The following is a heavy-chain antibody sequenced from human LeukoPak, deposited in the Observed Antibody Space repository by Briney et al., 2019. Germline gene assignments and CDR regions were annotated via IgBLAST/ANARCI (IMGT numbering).Heavy chain of an antibody. V-gene: IGHV3-21*01. J-gene: IGHJ4*02. CDR1: GFTFSSYS. Sequence: GGSLRLSCAASGFTFSSYSMNWVRQAPGKGLEWVSSISSSSSYIYYADSVKGRFTIPRDNAKNSLYLQMNSLRAEDTAVYYCAREEEGYYYGSGSYYAVEDYWGQGTLVTVSS. CDR2: ISSSSSYI. CDR3: AREEEGYYYGSGSYYAVEDY. D-gene: IGHD3-10*01.